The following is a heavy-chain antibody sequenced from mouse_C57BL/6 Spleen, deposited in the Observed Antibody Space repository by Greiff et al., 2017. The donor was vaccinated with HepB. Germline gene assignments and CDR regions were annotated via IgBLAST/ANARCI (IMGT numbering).Heavy chain of an antibody. Sequence: QVQLQQSGPGLVAPSQSLSITCTVSGFSLTSYAISWVRQPPGKGLEWLGVIWTGGGTNYNSALKSRLSISKDNSKSQVFLKMNSLQTDDTARYYCAGYYEYDRGFAYWGQGTLVTVSA. CDR1: GFSLTSYA. J-gene: IGHJ3*01. CDR2: IWTGGGT. CDR3: AGYYEYDRGFAY. D-gene: IGHD2-4*01. V-gene: IGHV2-9-1*01.